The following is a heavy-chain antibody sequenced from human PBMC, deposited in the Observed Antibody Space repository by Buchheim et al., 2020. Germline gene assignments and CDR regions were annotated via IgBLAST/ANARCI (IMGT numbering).Heavy chain of an antibody. CDR1: GFTFSSYL. V-gene: IGHV3-74*01. Sequence: EVQLVASGGGLVQPGGSLRLSCAASGFTFSSYLMHWVRQAPGKGLVWVSRINSDGSSTIYADSVKGRFTISRDNPKNTLYLQMNSLRAEDTAVYYCARDWDYDSSGYYQGGWFDPWGQGTL. J-gene: IGHJ5*02. D-gene: IGHD3-22*01. CDR3: ARDWDYDSSGYYQGGWFDP. CDR2: INSDGSST.